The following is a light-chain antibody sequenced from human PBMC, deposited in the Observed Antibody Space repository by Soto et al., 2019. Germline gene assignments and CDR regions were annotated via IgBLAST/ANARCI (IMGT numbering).Light chain of an antibody. CDR2: GAS. J-gene: IGKJ1*01. CDR1: QSVSSSY. CDR3: QHYNAFPWP. Sequence: EIVLTQSPGTLSLSPGERATLSCRASQSVSSSYLAWYQQKPGQAPRLLIYGASSRATGIPDRFSGSGSGTEFTLTIGGLQPDDFATYYCQHYNAFPWPFGQGTKVDIK. V-gene: IGKV3-20*01.